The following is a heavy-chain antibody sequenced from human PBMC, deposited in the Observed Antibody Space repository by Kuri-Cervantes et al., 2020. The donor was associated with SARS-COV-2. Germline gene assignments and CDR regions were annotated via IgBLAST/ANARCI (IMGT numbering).Heavy chain of an antibody. CDR1: GYTFSGHY. V-gene: IGHV1-18*04. J-gene: IGHJ4*02. CDR2: ISAYNGNT. Sequence: ASVKVSCKASGYTFSGHYMHWVRQAPGQGLEWMGWISAYNGNTNYAQKLQGRVTMTTDTSTSTAYMELSRLRSDDTAVYYCARDQQMVYAAWGAIDYWRQGTLVTVSS. CDR3: ARDQQMVYAAWGAIDY. D-gene: IGHD2-8*01.